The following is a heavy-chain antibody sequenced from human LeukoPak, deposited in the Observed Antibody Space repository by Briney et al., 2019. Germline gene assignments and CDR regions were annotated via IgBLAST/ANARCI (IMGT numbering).Heavy chain of an antibody. CDR1: GFTFSSYA. CDR2: ISGSGGST. V-gene: IGHV3-23*01. Sequence: GGSLRLSCAASGFTFSSYAMSWVRQAPGKGLEWVSAISGSGGSTYYADSVKGRFTISRDNSKNTLYLQMNSLRAEDTAVYYCAKAQAPLGVAGAFGYWGQGTLVTVSS. CDR3: AKAQAPLGVAGAFGY. D-gene: IGHD6-19*01. J-gene: IGHJ4*02.